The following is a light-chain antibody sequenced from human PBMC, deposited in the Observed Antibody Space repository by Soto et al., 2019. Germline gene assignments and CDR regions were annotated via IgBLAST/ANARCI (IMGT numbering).Light chain of an antibody. Sequence: QSALTQPASVSGSPGQSITISCTGPSSDVGGYNYVSWYQQHPGKAPKLMIYDVSNRPSGVSNRFSGSKSGNTASLTISGLQAEDEADYYCSSYTSSSTLRVGFGGGTKLTVL. CDR1: SSDVGGYNY. J-gene: IGLJ2*01. V-gene: IGLV2-14*01. CDR3: SSYTSSSTLRVG. CDR2: DVS.